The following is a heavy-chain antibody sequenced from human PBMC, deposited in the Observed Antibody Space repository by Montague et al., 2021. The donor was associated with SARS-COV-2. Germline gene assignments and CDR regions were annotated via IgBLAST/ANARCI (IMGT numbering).Heavy chain of an antibody. Sequence: SETLSLTCTVSGGSISSSSYYWGWIRQPPGKGLKWIGSIYYSGSTYYNPSLMSRVTISVDTSKNQFSLKLSSVTAADTAVYYCARASGKKTIFGVVISYFDYWGQGTLVTVSS. V-gene: IGHV4-39*07. J-gene: IGHJ4*02. CDR3: ARASGKKTIFGVVISYFDY. D-gene: IGHD3-3*01. CDR1: GGSISSSSYY. CDR2: IYYSGST.